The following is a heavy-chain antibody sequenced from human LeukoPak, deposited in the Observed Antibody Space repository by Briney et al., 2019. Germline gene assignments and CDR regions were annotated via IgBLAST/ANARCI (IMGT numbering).Heavy chain of an antibody. D-gene: IGHD6-13*01. CDR1: GGSISSYY. J-gene: IGHJ5*02. CDR2: IYTSGST. CDR3: ARDKGYSSSWSSKYNWFDP. Sequence: PSETLSLTCTASGGSISSYYWSWIRQPAGKGLEWIGRIYTSGSTNYNPSLKSRVTMSVDTSKNQFSLKLSSVTAADTAVYYCARDKGYSSSWSSKYNWFDPWGQGTLVTVSS. V-gene: IGHV4-4*07.